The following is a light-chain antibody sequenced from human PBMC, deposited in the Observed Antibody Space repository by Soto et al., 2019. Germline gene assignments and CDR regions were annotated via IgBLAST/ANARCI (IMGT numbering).Light chain of an antibody. CDR1: SSDVGGYDS. CDR3: SSYTSSSTLV. J-gene: IGLJ3*02. CDR2: DVA. Sequence: QSALTQPASVSGSPGXSITISCTGTSSDVGGYDSVSWYQQHPGKAPKLMIYDVATRPSGVSHRFSGSKSGNTAFLTNSELQAEDEADYYCSSYTSSSTLVFGGGTKLTVL. V-gene: IGLV2-14*01.